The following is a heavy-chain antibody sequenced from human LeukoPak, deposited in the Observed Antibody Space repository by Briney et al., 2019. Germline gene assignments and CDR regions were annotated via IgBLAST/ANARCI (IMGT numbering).Heavy chain of an antibody. CDR3: SRSDGASDFDY. CDR1: GDSVSSNRAS. V-gene: IGHV6-1*01. Sequence: SQTHSLTCAISGDSVSSNRASWTWIRQSSSRGLEWLGRTYYRSKWYNDYAVSLKSRISINPDTSKNQFSLQLNSVTPEDTAVYYCSRSDGASDFDYWGQGTLVTVSS. J-gene: IGHJ4*02. D-gene: IGHD5-24*01. CDR2: TYYRSKWYN.